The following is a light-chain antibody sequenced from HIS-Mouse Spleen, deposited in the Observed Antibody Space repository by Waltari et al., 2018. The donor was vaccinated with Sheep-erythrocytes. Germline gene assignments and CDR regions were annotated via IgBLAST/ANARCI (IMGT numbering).Light chain of an antibody. CDR3: QAWDSSTVV. J-gene: IGLJ2*01. CDR1: TVGDKY. V-gene: IGLV3-1*01. Sequence: SYELTQPPSVSVSPGQTASITCSGDTVGDKYACWYQQKPGQSPVLVIYQDRKRPSGIPERFSGSNSGNTATLTISGTQAMDEADYYCQAWDSSTVVFGGGTKLTVL. CDR2: QDR.